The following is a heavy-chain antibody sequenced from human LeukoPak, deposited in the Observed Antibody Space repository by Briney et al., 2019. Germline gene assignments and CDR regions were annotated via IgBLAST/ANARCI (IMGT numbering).Heavy chain of an antibody. CDR1: GFSLSTSGMR. D-gene: IGHD3-10*01. J-gene: IGHJ3*02. CDR2: IDWDADK. Sequence: SGPALVKPTQTLTLTCTFSGFSLSTSGMRVSWIRQPPGKALDWLARIDWDADKFYSTSLKTRLTISKDTSKNQVVLTMTNMDPVDTATYYCARELEVRGEHAFDIWGQGTMVTVSS. V-gene: IGHV2-70*04. CDR3: ARELEVRGEHAFDI.